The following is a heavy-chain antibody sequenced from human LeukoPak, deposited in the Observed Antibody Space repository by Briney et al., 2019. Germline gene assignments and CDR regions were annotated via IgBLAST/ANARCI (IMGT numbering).Heavy chain of an antibody. CDR3: ATAGVTQLLTD. Sequence: GGSLRLSCTASGFSFSSYGMHWVRQAPGKGLEWVAHIWYDGSNKYHADSVKGRFTISRDNSKNTLYLQMNSLRAEDTAVYYCATAGVTQLLTDWGQGTLVTVSS. J-gene: IGHJ4*02. CDR1: GFSFSSYG. CDR2: IWYDGSNK. D-gene: IGHD2-21*02. V-gene: IGHV3-33*01.